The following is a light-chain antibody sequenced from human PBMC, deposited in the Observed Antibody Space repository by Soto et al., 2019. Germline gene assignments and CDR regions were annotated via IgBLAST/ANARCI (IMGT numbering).Light chain of an antibody. CDR1: SSDVGSYHL. CDR2: EVS. CDR3: CAYAGSSTPLI. J-gene: IGLJ1*01. Sequence: QSALTQPASVSGSPGQSIPISCTGTSSDVGSYHLVSWYQQHRGKAPKPMIYEVSKRPSGVSNRFSGSKSGNTASLTISGLQAEDEADYYGCAYAGSSTPLIFGTGTKVTVL. V-gene: IGLV2-23*02.